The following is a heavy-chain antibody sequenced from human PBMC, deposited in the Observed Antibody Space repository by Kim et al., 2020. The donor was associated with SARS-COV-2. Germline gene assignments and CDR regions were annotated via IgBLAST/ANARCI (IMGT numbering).Heavy chain of an antibody. Sequence: LTSRVTISVDTSKNQFSLKLSSVTAADTAVYYCARGGYSSGWYHQGAFDIWGQGTMVTVSS. J-gene: IGHJ3*02. CDR3: ARGGYSSGWYHQGAFDI. D-gene: IGHD6-19*01. V-gene: IGHV4-59*09.